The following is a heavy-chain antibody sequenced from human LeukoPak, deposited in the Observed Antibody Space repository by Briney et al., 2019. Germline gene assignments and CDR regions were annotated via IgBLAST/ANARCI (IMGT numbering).Heavy chain of an antibody. J-gene: IGHJ6*03. Sequence: GGSLRLSRAASGFTFSSYWMSWVRQAPGKGLEWVANIKQDGSEKYYVDSVKGHFTISRDNSKNTLYLQMHRLRAEDTAIYYCAKDQGGNHGDYLYYMDVWGKGTTVTISS. CDR2: IKQDGSEK. V-gene: IGHV3-7*03. D-gene: IGHD2-21*01. CDR3: AKDQGGNHGDYLYYMDV. CDR1: GFTFSSYW.